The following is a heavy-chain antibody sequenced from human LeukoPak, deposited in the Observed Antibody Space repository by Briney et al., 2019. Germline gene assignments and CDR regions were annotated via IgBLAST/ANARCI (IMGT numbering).Heavy chain of an antibody. D-gene: IGHD1-7*01. CDR2: IYYSGST. J-gene: IGHJ4*02. Sequence: SETLSLTCTVSGGSISSYYWSWIRQPPGKGLEWIGYIYYSGSTNYNPSLKSRVTISVDTSKNQFSLKLSSVTAADTAVYYCARQWDYHFFDYWGQGTLVTVSS. CDR1: GGSISSYY. V-gene: IGHV4-59*08. CDR3: ARQWDYHFFDY.